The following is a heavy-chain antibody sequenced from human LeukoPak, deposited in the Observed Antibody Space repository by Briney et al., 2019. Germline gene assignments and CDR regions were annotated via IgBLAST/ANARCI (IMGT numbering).Heavy chain of an antibody. CDR3: AKDTSAYYYDDAFDI. CDR1: GFTVSSNH. J-gene: IGHJ3*02. Sequence: GGSLRLSCAVSGFTVSSNHMSWVRQAPGKGLEWVSTFSGYGGSTYYADSVKGRFTISRDNSKNTLYLQMNSLRAEDTAVYYCAKDTSAYYYDDAFDIWGQGTMVTVSS. CDR2: FSGYGGST. V-gene: IGHV3-23*01. D-gene: IGHD3-22*01.